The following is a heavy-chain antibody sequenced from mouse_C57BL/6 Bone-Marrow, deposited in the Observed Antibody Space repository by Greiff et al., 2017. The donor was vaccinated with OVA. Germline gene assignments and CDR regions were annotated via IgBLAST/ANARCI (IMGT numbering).Heavy chain of an antibody. CDR3: SSRNSYPCFAY. CDR1: GYTFTSYW. D-gene: IGHD2-12*01. CDR2: INPSSGYT. V-gene: IGHV1-7*01. Sequence: VQLQQSGAELAKPGASVKLSCKASGYTFTSYWMHWVKQRPGQGLEWIGYINPSSGYTKYNQKFKGKATLTADKSSSPAYMQLSSLTYEDSSVRYCSSRNSYPCFAYWGQGTLVTVSA. J-gene: IGHJ3*01.